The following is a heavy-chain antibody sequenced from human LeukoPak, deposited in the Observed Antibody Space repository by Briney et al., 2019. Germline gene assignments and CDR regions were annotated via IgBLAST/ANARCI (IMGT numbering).Heavy chain of an antibody. CDR2: IYYSGGT. CDR1: GVSLTSGDCY. CDR3: ARDGPHYYDTSGYYFFDY. J-gene: IGHJ4*02. V-gene: IGHV4-30-4*01. D-gene: IGHD3-22*01. Sequence: PSETLSLTCTVSGVSLTSGDCYWSWIRQPPGKGLEWIGYIYYSGGTYYNPSLKSRVTISVDTSENQFSLKLSSVTAADTAVYYCARDGPHYYDTSGYYFFDYWGQGTQVTVSS.